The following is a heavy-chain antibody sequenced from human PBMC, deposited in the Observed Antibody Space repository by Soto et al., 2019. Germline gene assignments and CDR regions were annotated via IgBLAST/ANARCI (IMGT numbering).Heavy chain of an antibody. V-gene: IGHV5-10-1*01. Sequence: GESLKISCKGSGYSFTNYWITWVRQMPGKGLEWLGRVDPTDSYSNYSTSFQGHVTISADKSISTAYLQWSSLKASDTDMYYCARDSYYTSGNYFTYYTYVMDVWGQGTTVSVSS. D-gene: IGHD3-10*01. J-gene: IGHJ6*02. CDR3: ARDSYYTSGNYFTYYTYVMDV. CDR1: GYSFTNYW. CDR2: VDPTDSYS.